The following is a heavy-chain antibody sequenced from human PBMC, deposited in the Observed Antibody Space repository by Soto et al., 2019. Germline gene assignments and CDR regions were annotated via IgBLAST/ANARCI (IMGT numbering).Heavy chain of an antibody. J-gene: IGHJ6*03. V-gene: IGHV3-48*01. Sequence: PGGSLRLSCATSGFILSDCAMNWVRQAPGKGLEWVSYISSSSSVIDYADSVKGRFTVSRDSARNSLYLQMNSLRAEDTAVYYCARDLRWGSNWYYYRDVGGKGTTVTVSS. CDR3: ARDLRWGSNWYYYRDV. D-gene: IGHD7-27*01. CDR1: GFILSDCA. CDR2: ISSSSSVI.